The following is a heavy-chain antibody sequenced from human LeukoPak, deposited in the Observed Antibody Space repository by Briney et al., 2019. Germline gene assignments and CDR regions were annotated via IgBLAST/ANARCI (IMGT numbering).Heavy chain of an antibody. D-gene: IGHD5-18*01. J-gene: IGHJ6*02. Sequence: PGGSLRLSCAASGFTFSSYGMHWVRQAPGKGLEWVAVIWYDGSNKYYADSVKGRFTISRDNSKNTLYLQMNSLRAEDTAVYYCARGGYSYGYDDYYGMDVWGQGTTVTVSS. CDR1: GFTFSSYG. CDR2: IWYDGSNK. CDR3: ARGGYSYGYDDYYGMDV. V-gene: IGHV3-33*01.